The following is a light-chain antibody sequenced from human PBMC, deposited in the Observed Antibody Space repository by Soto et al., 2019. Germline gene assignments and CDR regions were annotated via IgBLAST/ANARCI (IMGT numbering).Light chain of an antibody. V-gene: IGKV3-20*01. CDR1: QSVSSSY. CDR3: QHSHSTPLT. CDR2: GAF. J-gene: IGKJ4*01. Sequence: EIVLTQSPCTRSLCPGERATLSCRASQSVSSSYLAWYQQKPGQAPRLLIYGAFSRATGIPDRFSGSGSGTDFTLTISSLQPEDFATYSCQHSHSTPLTFGGGTKVDIK.